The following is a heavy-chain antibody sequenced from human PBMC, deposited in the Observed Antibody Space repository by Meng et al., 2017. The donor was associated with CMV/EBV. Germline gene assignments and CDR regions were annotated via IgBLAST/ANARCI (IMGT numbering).Heavy chain of an antibody. CDR1: GGSISSYY. CDR2: IYYSGST. J-gene: IGHJ6*02. Sequence: SETLSLTCTVSGGSISSYYWSWIRQPPGKGLEWIGYIYYSGSTTYNPSLKSRVTISVDTSKNQFSLKLSSVTAADTAVYYCARRIAAAGFYYGMDVWGQGTTVTVSS. D-gene: IGHD6-13*01. V-gene: IGHV4-59*01. CDR3: ARRIAAAGFYYGMDV.